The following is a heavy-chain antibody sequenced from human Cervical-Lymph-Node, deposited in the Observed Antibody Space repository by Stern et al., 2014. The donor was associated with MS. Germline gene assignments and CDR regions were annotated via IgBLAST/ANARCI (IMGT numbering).Heavy chain of an antibody. J-gene: IGHJ4*02. V-gene: IGHV2-70*01. Sequence: ESGPALVKPTQTLTLTCTFSGFSLSTSGMCVSWIRQPPGKALEWLALIDWDDDKYYSTSLKTRLTISKDTSKNQVVLTMTNMDPVDTATYYCARISIAAAGTGGFDYWGQGTLVTVSS. D-gene: IGHD6-13*01. CDR2: IDWDDDK. CDR1: GFSLSTSGMC. CDR3: ARISIAAAGTGGFDY.